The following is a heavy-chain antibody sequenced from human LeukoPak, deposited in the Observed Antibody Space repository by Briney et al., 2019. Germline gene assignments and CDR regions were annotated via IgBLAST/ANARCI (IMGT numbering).Heavy chain of an antibody. D-gene: IGHD3-22*01. Sequence: ASVKVSCKASGGTFSSYAISWVRQAPGQGLEWMGRIIPILGIANYAQKFQGRVTITADKSTSTAYMELSSLRSEDTAVYYCARDDYDSSGYYGTFYYYYYGMDVWGQGTTVIVSS. V-gene: IGHV1-69*04. J-gene: IGHJ6*02. CDR2: IIPILGIA. CDR3: ARDDYDSSGYYGTFYYYYYGMDV. CDR1: GGTFSSYA.